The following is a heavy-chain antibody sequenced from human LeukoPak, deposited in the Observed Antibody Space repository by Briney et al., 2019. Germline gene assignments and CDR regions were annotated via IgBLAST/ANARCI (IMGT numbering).Heavy chain of an antibody. J-gene: IGHJ4*02. D-gene: IGHD7-27*01. CDR2: IRWDGGTT. CDR1: GFTFEEYS. V-gene: IGHV3-43*01. CDR3: AREWGRAVDY. Sequence: GGSLRLSCAASGFTFEEYSMQWVRRPPGKGLEWVAVIRWDGGTTYYADSVKGRFTISRDNSKNTLYLQMNSLRAEDTAVYYCAREWGRAVDYWGQGTLVTVSS.